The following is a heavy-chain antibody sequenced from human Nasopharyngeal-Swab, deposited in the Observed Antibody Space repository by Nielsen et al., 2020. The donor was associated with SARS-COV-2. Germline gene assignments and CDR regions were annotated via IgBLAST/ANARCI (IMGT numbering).Heavy chain of an antibody. V-gene: IGHV3-9*01. J-gene: IGHJ1*01. CDR1: GFTFDDYA. CDR2: ISWNSGSI. Sequence: SLKISCAASGFTFDDYAMHWVRQAPGKGLEWVSGISWNSGSIGYADSVKGRFTISRDNAKNSLYLQMNSLRAEDTALYYCAKDFYYDSGGPPSVQHWGQGTLVTVSS. CDR3: AKDFYYDSGGPPSVQH. D-gene: IGHD3-22*01.